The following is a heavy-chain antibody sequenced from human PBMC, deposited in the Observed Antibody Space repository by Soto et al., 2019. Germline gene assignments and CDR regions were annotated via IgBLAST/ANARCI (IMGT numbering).Heavy chain of an antibody. CDR1: GGSISSYY. CDR3: ARAPRITMIVVANDAFDI. J-gene: IGHJ3*02. D-gene: IGHD3-22*01. Sequence: QVQLQESGPGLVKPSETLSLTCTVSGGSISSYYWSWIRQPAGKGLEWIGRIYTIGSTNYNPSLKSRVTMSVDTSKNQFSLKLSSVTAADTAVYYCARAPRITMIVVANDAFDIWGQGTMVTVSS. V-gene: IGHV4-4*07. CDR2: IYTIGST.